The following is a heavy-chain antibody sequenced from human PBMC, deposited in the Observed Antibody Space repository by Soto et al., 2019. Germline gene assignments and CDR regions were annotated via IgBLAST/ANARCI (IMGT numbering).Heavy chain of an antibody. Sequence: GGSLRLSCAASGFTFSSYWMSWVRQAPGKGLEWVANIKQDGSEKYYVDSVKGRFTISRDNAKNSLYLQMNSLRAEDTAVYYCAREAAAGTSDAFDIWGQGTMVTVSS. CDR2: IKQDGSEK. CDR3: AREAAAGTSDAFDI. V-gene: IGHV3-7*01. CDR1: GFTFSSYW. D-gene: IGHD6-13*01. J-gene: IGHJ3*02.